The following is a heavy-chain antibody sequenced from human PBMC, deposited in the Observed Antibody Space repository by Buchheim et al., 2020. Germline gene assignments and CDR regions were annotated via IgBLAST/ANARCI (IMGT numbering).Heavy chain of an antibody. CDR1: GDSINSGSHY. Sequence: QVQLQESGPGLVKPSETLSLTCTVSGDSINSGSHYWAWIRQSPGMGLEWIGSLHSSGSTDYNLSLKSRVSTSIDTSKNQFSLTLNSVTAADTTVYYCARHMWGRKLRTNRDYLDYWGQGIL. CDR2: LHSSGST. V-gene: IGHV4-39*01. J-gene: IGHJ4*02. D-gene: IGHD1/OR15-1a*01. CDR3: ARHMWGRKLRTNRDYLDY.